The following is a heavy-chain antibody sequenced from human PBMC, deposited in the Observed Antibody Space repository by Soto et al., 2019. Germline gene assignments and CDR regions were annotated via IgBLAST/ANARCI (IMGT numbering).Heavy chain of an antibody. D-gene: IGHD6-6*01. V-gene: IGHV3-11*04. CDR1: GFTLSDHY. CDR3: ASDQFSSSSPYYYYGMDV. CDR2: ISSSGSTI. Sequence: GGSLRLSCAGSGFTLSDHYIDWVRQAPGKGLEWVSYISSSGSTIYYADSVKGRFTISRDNAKNSLYLQMNSLRAEDTAVYYCASDQFSSSSPYYYYGMDVWGQGTTVTVSS. J-gene: IGHJ6*02.